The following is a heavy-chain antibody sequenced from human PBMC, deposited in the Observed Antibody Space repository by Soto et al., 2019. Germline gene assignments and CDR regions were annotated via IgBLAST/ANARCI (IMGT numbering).Heavy chain of an antibody. J-gene: IGHJ5*02. D-gene: IGHD2-2*01. Sequence: SGPTLVNPTETLTLTCSVSGLSLSNAKVGVSWIRQPPGKALEWLAHIFSNNDKSYSTSLDRRLTISKDTSKSQVVLTMTNLDPVDSGTYYCARIRDGSRTDCFFASFDPWGQGTLVTGSS. CDR1: GLSLSNAKVG. V-gene: IGHV2-26*01. CDR3: ARIRDGSRTDCFFASFDP. CDR2: IFSNNDK.